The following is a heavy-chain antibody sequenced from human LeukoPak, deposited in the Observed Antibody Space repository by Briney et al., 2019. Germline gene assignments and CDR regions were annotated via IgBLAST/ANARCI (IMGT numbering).Heavy chain of an antibody. Sequence: PGGSLRLSCAASGFTFSSYSMNWVRQAPGKGLEWVSYISSSSSTIYYADSVKGRFTISRDNSKNTLYLQMNSLRAEDTAVYYCASITMIVAAPDYWGQGTLVTVSS. CDR2: ISSSSSTI. V-gene: IGHV3-48*01. CDR1: GFTFSSYS. J-gene: IGHJ4*02. CDR3: ASITMIVAAPDY. D-gene: IGHD3-22*01.